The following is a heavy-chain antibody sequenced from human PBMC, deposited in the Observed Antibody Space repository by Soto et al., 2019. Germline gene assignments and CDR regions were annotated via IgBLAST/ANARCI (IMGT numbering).Heavy chain of an antibody. CDR2: VYYSGST. Sequence: QVQLQESGPGLVKPSQTLSLTCTVSGGSISSGGYYWSWIRQHPGKGLAWIGDVYYSGSTYYNPSLKTRVNLELHTAKNQFAMKLSSVTAADTAVYYCAREGDYCSGGSCYRWFDPWGQGTLVTVSS. CDR1: GGSISSGGYY. D-gene: IGHD2-15*01. J-gene: IGHJ5*02. CDR3: AREGDYCSGGSCYRWFDP. V-gene: IGHV4-31*03.